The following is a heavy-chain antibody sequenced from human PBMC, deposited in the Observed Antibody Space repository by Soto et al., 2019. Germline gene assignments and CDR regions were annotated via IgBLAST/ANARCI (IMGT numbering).Heavy chain of an antibody. CDR3: AKDFEADTAMVTAFDY. V-gene: IGHV3-23*01. CDR2: ISGSGGST. D-gene: IGHD5-18*01. J-gene: IGHJ4*02. CDR1: GFTFSSYA. Sequence: GGSLRLSCAASGFTFSSYAMSWVRQAPGKGLEWVSAISGSGGSTYYADSVKGRFTISRDNSKNTLYLQMNSLRAEDTAVYYCAKDFEADTAMVTAFDYWGQGTLVTVSS.